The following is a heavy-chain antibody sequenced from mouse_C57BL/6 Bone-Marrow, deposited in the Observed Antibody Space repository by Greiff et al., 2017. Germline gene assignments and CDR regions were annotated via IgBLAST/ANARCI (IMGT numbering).Heavy chain of an antibody. CDR3: ARSPYYFGSSPWFAD. D-gene: IGHD1-1*01. CDR2: IRNKANGYTT. J-gene: IGHJ3*01. CDR1: GFTFTDYY. V-gene: IGHV7-3*01. Sequence: EVQLVESGGGLVQPGGSLSLSCAASGFTFTDYYMSWVRQPPGKALEWLGFIRNKANGYTTEYSASVKGRFTISRDKSQSILYLQMNALRAEDSATYYCARSPYYFGSSPWFADWGQGTLVTVSA.